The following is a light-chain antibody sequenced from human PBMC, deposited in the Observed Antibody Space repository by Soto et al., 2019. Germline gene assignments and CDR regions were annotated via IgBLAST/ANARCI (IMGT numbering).Light chain of an antibody. CDR2: DNN. Sequence: QSVLTQPPSVSAAPGQKVTISCSGSSSNIGNNYVSWYRQLPRTAPKLLIYDNNERPSGIPDRFSGSKSGTSATLGITGLQTGDEADYYCATWDSSLSAGVFGGGTKLTVL. CDR1: SSNIGNNY. CDR3: ATWDSSLSAGV. V-gene: IGLV1-51*01. J-gene: IGLJ2*01.